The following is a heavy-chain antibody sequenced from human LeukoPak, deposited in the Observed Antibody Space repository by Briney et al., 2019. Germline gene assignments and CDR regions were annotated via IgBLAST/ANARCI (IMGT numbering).Heavy chain of an antibody. CDR2: MNPNSGNT. J-gene: IGHJ4*02. D-gene: IGHD2-21*02. V-gene: IGHV1-8*03. CDR1: GYTFTSYD. CDR3: ARAPMRYCGGDCYGYYFDY. Sequence: ASVKVSCKASGYTFTSYDINWVRQATGQGLEWMGWMNPNSGNTGYAQKFQGRVTITRNTSISTAYMELSSLRSEDTAVYYCARAPMRYCGGDCYGYYFDYWGQGTLVTVSS.